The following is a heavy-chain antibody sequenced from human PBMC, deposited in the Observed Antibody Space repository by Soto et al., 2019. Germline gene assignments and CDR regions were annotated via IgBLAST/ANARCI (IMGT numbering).Heavy chain of an antibody. J-gene: IGHJ5*01. V-gene: IGHV3-11*01. CDR1: GYTFSDYY. Sequence: PGGSLRLSCAASGYTFSDYYMSWIRQAPGKGLEWISYIDTSGTKIYYADSVKGRFTITRDNAKNSLYLEMNSLRDEDTSLYLCATDIHATWRLNSRGKGTWVTVSS. CDR2: IDTSGTKI. D-gene: IGHD2-2*02. CDR3: ATDIHATWRLNS.